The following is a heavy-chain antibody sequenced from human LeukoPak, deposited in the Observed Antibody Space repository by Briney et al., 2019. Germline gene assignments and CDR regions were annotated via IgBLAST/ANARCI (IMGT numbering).Heavy chain of an antibody. CDR1: GYIFTGYY. J-gene: IGHJ4*02. Sequence: GASVKVSCKASGYIFTGYYIHWVRQVPGQGPEWMGIIDPNGGSTGYALRFQGRLTLTRDTSTSTVFMDLSSLRSEDTSIYYCVRIGYSSGWYSGPYDYWGQGTLVTVSS. V-gene: IGHV1-46*01. CDR2: IDPNGGST. D-gene: IGHD6-19*01. CDR3: VRIGYSSGWYSGPYDY.